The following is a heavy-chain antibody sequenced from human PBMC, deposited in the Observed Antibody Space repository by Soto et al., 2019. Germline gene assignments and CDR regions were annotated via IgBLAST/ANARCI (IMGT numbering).Heavy chain of an antibody. V-gene: IGHV1-69*01. CDR3: VPLQPSTIRGLPGMDV. Sequence: QVQLLQSGAEVRKPGSSVKFSCKASGGTLGSYAITWVRQSPGQGFEWMGGFIPIFGITNYAQRFEDRLTITADESTSTVYMELSSLTYYDTAVYYFVPLQPSTIRGLPGMDVCGHGTTMTDSS. CDR1: GGTLGSYA. D-gene: IGHD4-4*01. J-gene: IGHJ6*02. CDR2: FIPIFGIT.